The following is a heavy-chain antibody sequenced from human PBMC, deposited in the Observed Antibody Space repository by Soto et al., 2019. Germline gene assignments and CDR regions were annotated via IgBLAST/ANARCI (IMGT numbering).Heavy chain of an antibody. V-gene: IGHV3-21*01. Sequence: EVQLVESGGGLVKPGGSPRLFCAASGFTFSSYTMNWVRQAPGKGLEWVSSISSSSSKIYYVDSVKGRFTISRDNAKNSLYLQMSSLGAEDTAVYYCARDGGTTFDYWGQGTLVTVSS. CDR1: GFTFSSYT. D-gene: IGHD4-4*01. CDR2: ISSSSSKI. CDR3: ARDGGTTFDY. J-gene: IGHJ4*02.